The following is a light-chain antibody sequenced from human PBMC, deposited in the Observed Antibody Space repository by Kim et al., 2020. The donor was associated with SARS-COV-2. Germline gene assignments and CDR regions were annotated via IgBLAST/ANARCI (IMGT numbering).Light chain of an antibody. CDR1: RLGENY. V-gene: IGLV3-1*01. CDR3: QAWDSSTVV. J-gene: IGLJ3*02. Sequence: VSPGQPASITCSWKRLGENYSCWYQQKPGQSPVLVIYQGSKRPSGIPERFSGSNSGNTATLTISGTQAMDEADYYCQAWDSSTVVFGGGTKLTVL. CDR2: QGS.